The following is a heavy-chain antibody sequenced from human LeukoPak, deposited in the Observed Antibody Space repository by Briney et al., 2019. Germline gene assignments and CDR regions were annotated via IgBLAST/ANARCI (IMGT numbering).Heavy chain of an antibody. J-gene: IGHJ4*02. CDR2: INHSGST. V-gene: IGHV4-34*01. Sequence: PSETLSLTCAVYGGSFSGYYWSWIRQPPGKELEWIGEINHSGSTNYNPSLKSRVTISVDTSKNQFSLKLSSVTAADTAVYYCASGRGYDWTVGYWGQGTLVTVSS. D-gene: IGHD5-12*01. CDR3: ASGRGYDWTVGY. CDR1: GGSFSGYY.